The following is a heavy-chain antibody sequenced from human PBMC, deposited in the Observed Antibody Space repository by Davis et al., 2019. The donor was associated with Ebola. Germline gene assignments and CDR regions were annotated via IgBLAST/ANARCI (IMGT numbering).Heavy chain of an antibody. Sequence: GESLKISCAASGFTFSSYWMSWVRQAPGKGLEWVANIKQDGSEKYYVDSVKGRFTIFRDNAKNSLYLQMNSLRAEDTAVYYCARGPSMIVVVITPGYGMDVWGQGTTVTVSS. D-gene: IGHD3-22*01. V-gene: IGHV3-7*03. CDR1: GFTFSSYW. CDR3: ARGPSMIVVVITPGYGMDV. J-gene: IGHJ6*02. CDR2: IKQDGSEK.